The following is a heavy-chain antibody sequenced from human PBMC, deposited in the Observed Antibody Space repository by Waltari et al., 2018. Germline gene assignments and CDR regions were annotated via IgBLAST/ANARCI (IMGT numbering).Heavy chain of an antibody. D-gene: IGHD2-21*02. V-gene: IGHV3-21*06. Sequence: EVQLVESGGGLVQPGGSLRLSCVASGFMFSSYSMNWVRLAPGKGLEWVSSISGDNSYTYYSGSVKGRFTISRDNAKNSLFLQMDGLRDEDTAIYYCAKEGLGGDRQFDYWGQVTLVSVSS. J-gene: IGHJ4*02. CDR1: GFMFSSYS. CDR2: ISGDNSYT. CDR3: AKEGLGGDRQFDY.